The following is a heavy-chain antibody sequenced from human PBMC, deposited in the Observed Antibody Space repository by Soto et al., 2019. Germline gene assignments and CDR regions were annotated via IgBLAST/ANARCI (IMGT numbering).Heavy chain of an antibody. V-gene: IGHV3-23*01. CDR3: AKTVRGFYYDSSGYYAY. CDR2: ISGSGGST. D-gene: IGHD3-22*01. J-gene: IGHJ4*02. Sequence: EVQLLESVGGLVQPGGSLRLSCAASGFTFSSYSMSWVRQAPGKGLEWVSAISGSGGSTYYADSVKGRFTISRDNSKNTLYLQMNSLRAEDTAVYYCAKTVRGFYYDSSGYYAYWGQGTLGTVSS. CDR1: GFTFSSYS.